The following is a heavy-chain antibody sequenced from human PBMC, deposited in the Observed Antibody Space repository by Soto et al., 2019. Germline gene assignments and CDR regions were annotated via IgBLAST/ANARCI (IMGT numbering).Heavy chain of an antibody. Sequence: GASVEVSCKASGGTFSSYSISWVLQAPGQGLEWMGGIIPIFGTANYAQKFQGRVTITADESTSTAYMELSSLRSEDTAVYYCARKDYYDSSGYYSGAFDIWGQGTMVTVSS. CDR1: GGTFSSYS. CDR3: ARKDYYDSSGYYSGAFDI. V-gene: IGHV1-69*13. CDR2: IIPIFGTA. J-gene: IGHJ3*02. D-gene: IGHD3-22*01.